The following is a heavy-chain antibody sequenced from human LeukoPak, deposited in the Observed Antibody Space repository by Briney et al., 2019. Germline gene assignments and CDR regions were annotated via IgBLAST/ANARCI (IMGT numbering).Heavy chain of an antibody. J-gene: IGHJ4*02. D-gene: IGHD1-26*01. CDR1: GGSISSYY. CDR3: ARVGGWEPKLHGVTFDY. V-gene: IGHV4-59*08. CDR2: IHYSGST. Sequence: SETLSLTCSVSGGSISSYYWSWIRQPPGKGLERIGYIHYSGSTNYNPSLKSRVTILLDMSKNQFSLRLSSVTAADTAVYFCARVGGWEPKLHGVTFDYLGQGTLVTVSS.